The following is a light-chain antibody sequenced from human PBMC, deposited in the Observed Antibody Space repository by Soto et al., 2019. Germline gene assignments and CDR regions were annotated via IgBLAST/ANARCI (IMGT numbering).Light chain of an antibody. V-gene: IGKV1-8*01. CDR2: AAS. CDR3: QHYYSYPYT. Sequence: AIRMTQSPSSFSASTGDRVTITCRASQGISSYLAWYQQKPGKAPKLLIYAASTLQSGVPSRFSGSGSATDFTLTISCLQSEDFATYYCQHYYSYPYTFGQGTKLEIK. CDR1: QGISSY. J-gene: IGKJ2*01.